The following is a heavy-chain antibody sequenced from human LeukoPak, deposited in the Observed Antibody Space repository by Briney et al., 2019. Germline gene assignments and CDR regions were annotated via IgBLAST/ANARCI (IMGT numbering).Heavy chain of an antibody. CDR1: GYTFTSYY. CDR3: ARGAAQDYYDSSGYYYFDY. V-gene: IGHV1-46*01. CDR2: INPSGGST. D-gene: IGHD3-22*01. J-gene: IGHJ4*02. Sequence: ASVKVSCKASGYTFTSYYMHWVRQAPGQGLKWMGIINPSGGSTSYAQKFQGRVTMTRDTSTSTVYMELSSLRSEDTAVYYCARGAAQDYYDSSGYYYFDYWGQGTLVTVSS.